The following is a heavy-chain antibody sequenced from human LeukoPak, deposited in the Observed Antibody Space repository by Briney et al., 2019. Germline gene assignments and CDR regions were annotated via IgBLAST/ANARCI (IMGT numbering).Heavy chain of an antibody. CDR2: IYHSGST. CDR1: GDSISSSNW. J-gene: IGHJ4*02. Sequence: SETLSLTCTVSGDSISSSNWWSWVRQPPGKGLEWIGEIYHSGSTNYNPSLKSRVTISVDKSKNQFSLKLSSVTAADTAVYYCARDGAGYYDAIGYWGQGTLVTVSS. D-gene: IGHD3-22*01. CDR3: ARDGAGYYDAIGY. V-gene: IGHV4-4*02.